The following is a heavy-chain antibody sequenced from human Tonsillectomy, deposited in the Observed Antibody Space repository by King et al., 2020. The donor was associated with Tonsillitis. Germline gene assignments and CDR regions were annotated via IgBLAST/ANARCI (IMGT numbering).Heavy chain of an antibody. V-gene: IGHV4-31*03. CDR1: GGSISSGGYY. D-gene: IGHD3-9*01. CDR3: ARVVYDILTGHPYSFDY. CDR2: IYYSGST. Sequence: QLQESGPGLVKPSQTLSLTCTVSGGSISSGGYYWSWIRQHPGKGLEWIGYIYYSGSTYYNPSLKSRVTISVDTSKNQFSLKLGSVTAADTAVYYCARVVYDILTGHPYSFDYWGQGTLVTVSS. J-gene: IGHJ4*02.